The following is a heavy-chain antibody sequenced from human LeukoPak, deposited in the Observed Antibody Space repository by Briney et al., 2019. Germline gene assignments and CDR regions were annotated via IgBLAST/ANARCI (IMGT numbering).Heavy chain of an antibody. Sequence: SETLSLTCTVSGASISSYYWSWIRQPPGKGLEWIGYIYYSGSTNYNPSLKSRVTISVDTSKNQFSLRLSSVTAADTAVYYCAREGSGWEFDYWGQGTLVTVSS. CDR3: AREGSGWEFDY. V-gene: IGHV4-59*01. CDR1: GASISSYY. J-gene: IGHJ4*02. D-gene: IGHD6-19*01. CDR2: IYYSGST.